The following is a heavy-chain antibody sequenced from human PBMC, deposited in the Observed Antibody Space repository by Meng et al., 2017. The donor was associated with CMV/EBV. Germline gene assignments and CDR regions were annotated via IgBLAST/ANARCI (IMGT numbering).Heavy chain of an antibody. J-gene: IGHJ6*02. CDR1: GGTFSSYV. D-gene: IGHD1-1*01. CDR2: IIPIPDVT. CDR3: ARGHYPQLAPDYYYGLDV. Sequence: SVKVSCKASGGTFSSYVINWVRQAPGQGLEWIGGIIPIPDVTNYAQKFQGRVTITADRSTSTAYLELNSLRSEDTAVYYCARGHYPQLAPDYYYGLDVWGQGTTVTVSS. V-gene: IGHV1-69*10.